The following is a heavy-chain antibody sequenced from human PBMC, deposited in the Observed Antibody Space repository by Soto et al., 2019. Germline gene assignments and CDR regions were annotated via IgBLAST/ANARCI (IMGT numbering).Heavy chain of an antibody. Sequence: PGGSLRLSCAASGFSFSSFAMSWVRQAPGKGLEWASTISGSGGSTFYADSVKGRFTISRDNSKNTLSVQMNSLRAEDTAVYYSAKELPYYDFWSGLCDYYYGMDVWGQGTTVTVSS. D-gene: IGHD3-3*01. CDR3: AKELPYYDFWSGLCDYYYGMDV. CDR2: ISGSGGST. CDR1: GFSFSSFA. V-gene: IGHV3-23*01. J-gene: IGHJ6*02.